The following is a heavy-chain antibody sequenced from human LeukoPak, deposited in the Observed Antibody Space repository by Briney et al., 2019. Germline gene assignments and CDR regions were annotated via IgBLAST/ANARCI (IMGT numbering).Heavy chain of an antibody. J-gene: IGHJ4*02. CDR3: AKVGRSSIVGATVRPYYFDY. D-gene: IGHD1-26*01. V-gene: IGHV3-23*01. Sequence: GGSLRLSCAASGFTFSSYAMSWVRRAPGKGLEWVSAISGSGGSTYYADSVKGRFTISRDNSKNTLYLQMNSLRAEDTAVYYCAKVGRSSIVGATVRPYYFDYWGQGTLVTVSS. CDR2: ISGSGGST. CDR1: GFTFSSYA.